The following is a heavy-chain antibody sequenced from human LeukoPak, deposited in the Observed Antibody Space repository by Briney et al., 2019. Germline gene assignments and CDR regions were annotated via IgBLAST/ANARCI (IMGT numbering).Heavy chain of an antibody. D-gene: IGHD2-2*01. CDR3: ARDRTATYQLLDDNWFDP. J-gene: IGHJ5*02. V-gene: IGHV3-30-3*01. CDR1: GFTFSSYA. CDR2: ISYDGSNK. Sequence: PGGSLRLSCAASGFTFSSYAMHWVRQAPGKGLEWVAVISYDGSNKYYADSVKGRFTISRDNAKNSLYLQMNSLRAEDTAVYYCARDRTATYQLLDDNWFDPWGQGTLVTVSS.